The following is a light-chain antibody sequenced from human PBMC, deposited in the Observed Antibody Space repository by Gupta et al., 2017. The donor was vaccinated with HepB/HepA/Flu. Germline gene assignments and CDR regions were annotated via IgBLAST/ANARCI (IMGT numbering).Light chain of an antibody. Sequence: QTVVTQEPSFSVSPGGAVTLTCGFSSGSVSTDYFPSWYQQTPGQAPRMLIYSTNTRSSGVPDRFSGSIVGNKAAITITGAQADDESYYYCRQYRGSGISVFGGGTKVIVL. J-gene: IGLJ3*02. CDR1: SGSVSTDYF. V-gene: IGLV8-61*01. CDR3: RQYRGSGISV. CDR2: STN.